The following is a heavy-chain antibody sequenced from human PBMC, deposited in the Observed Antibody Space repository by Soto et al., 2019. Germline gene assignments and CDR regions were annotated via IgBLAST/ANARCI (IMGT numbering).Heavy chain of an antibody. CDR2: IYHSGST. CDR3: AGSGYYHNSGMDV. D-gene: IGHD3-22*01. J-gene: IGHJ6*02. V-gene: IGHV4-4*02. Sequence: PSETLSLTCAVSGGSISSSNWWSWVRQPPGKGLEWIGEIYHSGSTNYNPSLKSRVTISVDKSKNQFSLKLSSVTAADMAVYYCAGSGYYHNSGMDVWGQGTTVTVSS. CDR1: GGSISSSNW.